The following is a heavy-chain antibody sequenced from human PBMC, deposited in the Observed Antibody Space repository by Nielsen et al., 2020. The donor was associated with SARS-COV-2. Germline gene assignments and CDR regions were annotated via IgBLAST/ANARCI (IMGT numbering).Heavy chain of an antibody. V-gene: IGHV3-7*01. J-gene: IGHJ4*02. Sequence: GGSLRLSCAASGFTFSSLWMSWVRQVPGKGLEWVADIKPDGSEKFYVDSVRGRFTMSRDNAKNLLYLQMNSLRDDDTAVYYCARDSYIVPTNYYFDYWGQGALVTVSS. CDR1: GFTFSSLW. CDR2: IKPDGSEK. D-gene: IGHD5-12*01. CDR3: ARDSYIVPTNYYFDY.